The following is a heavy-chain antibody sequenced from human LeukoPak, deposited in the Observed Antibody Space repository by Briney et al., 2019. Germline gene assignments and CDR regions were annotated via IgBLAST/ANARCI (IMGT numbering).Heavy chain of an antibody. CDR2: ISSSSSYI. J-gene: IGHJ5*02. CDR1: GFTFSSYS. CDR3: ARDHCSSTSCYTGPNRFDP. Sequence: GGSLRLSCAASGFTFSSYSMNWVRQAPGKGLEWVSSISSSSSYIYYADSVKGRFTISRDNAKNSLYLQMNSLRAEDTAVYYCARDHCSSTSCYTGPNRFDPWGQGTLVTVSS. D-gene: IGHD2-2*02. V-gene: IGHV3-21*01.